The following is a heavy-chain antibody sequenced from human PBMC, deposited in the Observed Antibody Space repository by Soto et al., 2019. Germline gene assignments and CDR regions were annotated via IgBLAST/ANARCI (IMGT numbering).Heavy chain of an antibody. CDR3: ARGPLVPPRYYYYYGMDV. J-gene: IGHJ6*02. V-gene: IGHV1-69*01. D-gene: IGHD6-13*01. CDR2: IIPIFGTA. Sequence: QVQLVQSGAEVKKPGSSVKVSCKASGGTFSSYAISWVRQAPGQGLEWMGGIIPIFGTANYAQKFQGRVTITADESTSTAYMELSSLRSEDTAVYYCARGPLVPPRYYYYYGMDVWGQGTTVTVSS. CDR1: GGTFSSYA.